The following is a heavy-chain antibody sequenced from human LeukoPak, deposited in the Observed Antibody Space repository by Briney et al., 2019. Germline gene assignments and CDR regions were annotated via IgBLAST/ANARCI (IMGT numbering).Heavy chain of an antibody. D-gene: IGHD3-22*01. CDR1: SGSISSYY. CDR3: ARHYYYDSSGLFDY. J-gene: IGHJ4*02. V-gene: IGHV4-59*01. CDR2: IYYSGST. Sequence: PSETLSLTCSVSSGSISSYYWSWIRQPPGKGLEWIGYIYYSGSTNYNPSLESRVTISVDTSKNQFSLKLSSVTAADTAVYYCARHYYYDSSGLFDYWGQGTLVTVSS.